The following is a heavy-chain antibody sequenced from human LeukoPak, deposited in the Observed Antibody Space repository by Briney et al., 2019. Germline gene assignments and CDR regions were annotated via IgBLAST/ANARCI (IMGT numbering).Heavy chain of an antibody. CDR3: ARPALGCCSSTSCYTSWFDP. J-gene: IGHJ5*02. Sequence: GGSLRLSCAASGFTFSSYAMSWVRQAPGKGLEWVSAISGSGGSTYYADSVKGRFTISRDNSKNTLYLQMNSLRAEDTAVYYCARPALGCCSSTSCYTSWFDPWGQGTLVTVSS. CDR2: ISGSGGST. D-gene: IGHD2-2*02. V-gene: IGHV3-23*01. CDR1: GFTFSSYA.